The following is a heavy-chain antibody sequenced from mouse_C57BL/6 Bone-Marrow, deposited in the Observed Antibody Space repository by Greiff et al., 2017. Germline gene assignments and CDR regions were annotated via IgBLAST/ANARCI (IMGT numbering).Heavy chain of an antibody. CDR3: ASSGRDYAMDY. CDR2: IYPGSGST. CDR1: GYTFTSYW. Sequence: QVQLQQPGAELVKPGASVKMSCKASGYTFTSYWITWVKQRPGQGLEWIGDIYPGSGSTNYNEKFKSKATVTVDTSSSTAYMQLSSLTSGDSAVYYCASSGRDYAMDYWGQGTSGTASS. J-gene: IGHJ4*01. V-gene: IGHV1-55*01. D-gene: IGHD3-1*01.